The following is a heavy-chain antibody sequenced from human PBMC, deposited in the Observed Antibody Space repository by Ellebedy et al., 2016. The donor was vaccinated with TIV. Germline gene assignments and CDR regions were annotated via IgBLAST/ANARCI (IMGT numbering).Heavy chain of an antibody. CDR1: GFTFSNYA. Sequence: PGGSLRLSCAASGFTFSNYAMHWVRQAPGKGLEWVAVLWYDGSNEYYADSVKGRFTISRDNSKNTLYLQMNRLRAEDTAVYYCARDLEYSSSWTDYWGQGALVIVSS. V-gene: IGHV3-33*08. D-gene: IGHD6-13*01. CDR2: LWYDGSNE. J-gene: IGHJ4*02. CDR3: ARDLEYSSSWTDY.